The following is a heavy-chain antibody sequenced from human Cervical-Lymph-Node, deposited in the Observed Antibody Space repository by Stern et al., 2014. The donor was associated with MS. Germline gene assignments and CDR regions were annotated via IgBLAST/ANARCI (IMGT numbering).Heavy chain of an antibody. D-gene: IGHD4-23*01. CDR2: VYYSGTT. CDR1: GDSISSYY. CDR3: ARLSTVVDY. V-gene: IGHV4-59*08. J-gene: IGHJ4*02. Sequence: QVQLQESGPGLVKPSETLSLTCTVSGDSISSYYWSWIRQPPGKGLEWIGHVYYSGTTYSNPSLTGRVTISVDTSKKQFSLQMNSVTAADTAVYYCARLSTVVDYWGQGTLVTVSS.